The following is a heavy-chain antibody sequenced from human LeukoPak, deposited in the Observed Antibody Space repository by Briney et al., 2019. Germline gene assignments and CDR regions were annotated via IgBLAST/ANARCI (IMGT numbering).Heavy chain of an antibody. CDR2: INHSGST. J-gene: IGHJ1*01. D-gene: IGHD3-10*01. V-gene: IGHV4-34*01. Sequence: PSETLSLTCAVYGGSFSGYYWSWIRQPPGKGLEWIGEINHSGSTNYNPSLKSRVTISVDTSKNQFSLKLSSVTAADTAVYYCARELWFGKYFQHWGQGTLVTVSS. CDR3: ARELWFGKYFQH. CDR1: GGSFSGYY.